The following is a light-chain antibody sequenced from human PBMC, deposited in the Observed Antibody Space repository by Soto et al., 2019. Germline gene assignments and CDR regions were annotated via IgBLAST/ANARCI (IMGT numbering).Light chain of an antibody. J-gene: IGKJ5*01. CDR3: QQYNIWPPIT. V-gene: IGKV1-5*03. CDR1: QSISSW. Sequence: DIQMTQSPSSLSASVGDRVTITCRATQSISSWLAWYQQRPGKAPSLLIYKASNLQSGVPSRFSGSGSGTEFTLTISSLQSEDFAVYYCQQYNIWPPITFGQGTRLEIK. CDR2: KAS.